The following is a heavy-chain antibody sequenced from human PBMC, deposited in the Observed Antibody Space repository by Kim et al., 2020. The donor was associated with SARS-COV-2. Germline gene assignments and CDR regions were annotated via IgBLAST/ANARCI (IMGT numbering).Heavy chain of an antibody. V-gene: IGHV7-4-1*02. D-gene: IGHD6-19*01. CDR3: ARPGRWQWLVGGAFDI. J-gene: IGHJ3*02. CDR1: GYTFTSYA. Sequence: ASVKVSCKASGYTFTSYAMNWVRQAPGQGLEWMGWINTNTGNPTYAQGFTGRFVFSLDTSVSTAYLQISSLKAEDTAVYYCARPGRWQWLVGGAFDIWGQGTMVTVSS. CDR2: INTNTGNP.